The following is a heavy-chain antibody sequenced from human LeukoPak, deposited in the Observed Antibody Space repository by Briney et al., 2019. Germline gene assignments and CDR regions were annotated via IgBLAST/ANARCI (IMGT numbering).Heavy chain of an antibody. V-gene: IGHV3-23*01. CDR2: ISGSGGST. Sequence: GSLRLSCAASEFTFSSYAMSWVRQAPGKGLRWVSVISGSGGSTYYADSVKGRFTISRDNSKNTLYLQMNSLRAEDTAVYYCAKDLAVWFGELFPIGYWGQGTLVTVSS. J-gene: IGHJ4*02. D-gene: IGHD3-10*01. CDR1: EFTFSSYA. CDR3: AKDLAVWFGELFPIGY.